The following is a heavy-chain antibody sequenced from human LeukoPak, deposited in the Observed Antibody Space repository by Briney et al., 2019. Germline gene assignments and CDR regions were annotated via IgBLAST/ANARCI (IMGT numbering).Heavy chain of an antibody. J-gene: IGHJ4*02. CDR1: GYSFTSYW. Sequence: GESLKISCKASGYSFTSYWIGWVRQMPGKGLEWMGIIYPADSNTRYSPSFQGHVTISADKSISTAYLQWSSLKASDTAMYYCARSAITGTTSERLIDYWGLGTLVTVSS. D-gene: IGHD1-20*01. CDR2: IYPADSNT. V-gene: IGHV5-51*01. CDR3: ARSAITGTTSERLIDY.